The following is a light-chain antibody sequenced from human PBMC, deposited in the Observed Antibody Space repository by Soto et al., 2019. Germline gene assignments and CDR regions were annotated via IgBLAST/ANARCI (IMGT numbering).Light chain of an antibody. CDR1: TSNIGSNT. J-gene: IGLJ3*02. V-gene: IGLV1-44*01. Sequence: QSVLTQPPSASGTPGQRVTISCSGSTSNIGSNTVNWYQQLPGTAPKLLIYKNSQRPSGVPDQFSGSSSGTSASLAISGLQSEDEADYYCAAWDDSLNGRVFGGGTKLTVL. CDR2: KNS. CDR3: AAWDDSLNGRV.